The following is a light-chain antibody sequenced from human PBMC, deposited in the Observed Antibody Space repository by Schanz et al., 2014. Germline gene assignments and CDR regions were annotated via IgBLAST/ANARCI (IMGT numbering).Light chain of an antibody. Sequence: QSVLTQPRSVSGSPGQSVTISCTGTSSDVGGYNYVSWYQQHPGKAPQLMIHDVTKRPSGVPDRFSGSKSGNTASLTISGLQAEDEADYFCCSYAGAYVFGTGTKVTVL. CDR3: CSYAGAYV. J-gene: IGLJ1*01. CDR1: SSDVGGYNY. CDR2: DVT. V-gene: IGLV2-11*01.